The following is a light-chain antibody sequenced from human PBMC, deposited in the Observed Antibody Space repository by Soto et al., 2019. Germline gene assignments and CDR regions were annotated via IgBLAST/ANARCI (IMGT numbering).Light chain of an antibody. V-gene: IGKV3-15*01. CDR3: QQYAGWPRT. Sequence: ETVMTQSPATLSVSRGDRVTLSCRASQSIGTNLLWLQQSPGQPPRLLISGASDRVAGVPDRFSGSGSGTDFTLTISSLQSEDCAVYYCQQYAGWPRTFGQGTKVDIK. CDR1: QSIGTN. CDR2: GAS. J-gene: IGKJ2*01.